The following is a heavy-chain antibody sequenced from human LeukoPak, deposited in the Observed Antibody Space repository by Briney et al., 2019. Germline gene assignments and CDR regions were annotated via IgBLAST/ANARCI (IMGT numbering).Heavy chain of an antibody. Sequence: PSETLSLTCTVSGGSISSYCCSWVRQSPGKGLEWIGYIYYSGSTYFNPSLKSRVTISVDTSKNQFSLKLSSVTAADTAVYYCARSVVVVVVAAPGWFDPWGQGTLVTVSS. CDR3: ARSVVVVVVAAPGWFDP. V-gene: IGHV4-59*08. CDR1: GGSISSYC. D-gene: IGHD2-15*01. J-gene: IGHJ5*02. CDR2: IYYSGST.